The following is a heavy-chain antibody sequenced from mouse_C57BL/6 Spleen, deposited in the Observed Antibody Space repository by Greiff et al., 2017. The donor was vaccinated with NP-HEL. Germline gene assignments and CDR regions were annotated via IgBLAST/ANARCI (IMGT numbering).Heavy chain of an antibody. J-gene: IGHJ3*01. CDR3: ASQGYGSWFAY. V-gene: IGHV2-6*01. CDR2: IWGVGST. CDR1: GFSLTSYG. D-gene: IGHD2-2*01. Sequence: VQVVESGPGLVAPSQSLSITCTVSGFSLTSYGVDWVRQSPGKGLEWLGVIWGVGSTNYNSALKSRLSISKDNSKSQVFLKMNSLQTDDTAMYYCASQGYGSWFAYWGQGTLVTVSA.